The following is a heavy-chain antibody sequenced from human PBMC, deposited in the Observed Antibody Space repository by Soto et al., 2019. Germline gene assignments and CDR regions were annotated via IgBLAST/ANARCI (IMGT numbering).Heavy chain of an antibody. CDR1: GYTFSNYG. CDR2: ISLYSDGA. J-gene: IGHJ5*02. V-gene: IGHV1-18*01. CDR3: ARVVPGAEAWFGP. Sequence: QVQLVQSGGEVKRPGASVKVSCKTSGYTFSNYGITWVRQAPGQPLEWLGWISLYSDGANYAQKVQGRVSMTTDTPTTTAYMELRSLRSDATAVYYCARVVPGAEAWFGPWGQGTLVNVSS. D-gene: IGHD2-2*01.